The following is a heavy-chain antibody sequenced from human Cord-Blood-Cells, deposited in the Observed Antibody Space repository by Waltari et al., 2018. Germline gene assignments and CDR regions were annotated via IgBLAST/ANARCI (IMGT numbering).Heavy chain of an antibody. CDR3: ARVRGVVIAIDY. CDR1: GGSFSGYY. V-gene: IGHV4-34*01. J-gene: IGHJ4*02. CDR2: INHRGST. D-gene: IGHD2-21*01. Sequence: QVQLQQWGAGLLKPSETLSLTCAVYGGSFSGYYWSWIRQPPGKGLEWIGEINHRGSTNYNPSLKSLVTISVDTSKNQFSLKLSSVTAADTAVYYCARVRGVVIAIDYWGQGTLVTVSS.